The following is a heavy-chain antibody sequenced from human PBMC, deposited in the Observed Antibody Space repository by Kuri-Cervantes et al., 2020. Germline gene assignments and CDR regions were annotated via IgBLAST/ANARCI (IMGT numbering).Heavy chain of an antibody. D-gene: IGHD3-16*02. CDR3: AKDGALRLGELSSGGYFDH. CDR1: GYTFTSYD. CDR2: MNPNSGNT. J-gene: IGHJ4*02. V-gene: IGHV1-8*01. Sequence: ASVKVSCKASGYTFTSYDINWVRQATGQGLEWMGWMNPNSGNTGYAQKFQGRVTMTRNTSISTAYMELSSLRSEDTAVYYCAKDGALRLGELSSGGYFDHWGQGTLVTVSS.